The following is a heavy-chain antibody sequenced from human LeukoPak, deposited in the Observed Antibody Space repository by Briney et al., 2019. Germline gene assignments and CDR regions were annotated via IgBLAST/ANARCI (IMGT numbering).Heavy chain of an antibody. J-gene: IGHJ4*02. V-gene: IGHV1-69*04. CDR1: GVIFSNFA. D-gene: IGHD4-17*01. CDR3: ATPSRTEDGDYGVC. CDR2: IIPILDLA. Sequence: SVKVSCKASGVIFSNFAFNWVRQPPGQGLEWMGGIIPILDLAHVTQKFQGRLTITADKSTNTGYMELSSLTAEDTAVYYCATPSRTEDGDYGVCWGQGTLVTVSS.